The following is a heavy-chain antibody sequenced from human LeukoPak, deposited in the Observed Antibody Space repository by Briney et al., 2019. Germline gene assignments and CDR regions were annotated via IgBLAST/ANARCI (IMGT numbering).Heavy chain of an antibody. J-gene: IGHJ4*02. CDR3: AREGGIDTAMVT. CDR2: ISSSGTSI. CDR1: GFTFTIYS. Sequence: PGGSLRLSCAASGFTFTIYSFNWVRQAPGKGLEWVSYISSSGTSIYYADSVKGRFTISRDNAKNSLYLQMNSLRAEDTAVYYCAREGGIDTAMVTGGQGTLVTVSS. D-gene: IGHD5-18*01. V-gene: IGHV3-48*01.